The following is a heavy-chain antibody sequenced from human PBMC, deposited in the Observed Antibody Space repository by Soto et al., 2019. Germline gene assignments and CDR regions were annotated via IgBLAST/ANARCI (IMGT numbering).Heavy chain of an antibody. J-gene: IGHJ6*03. D-gene: IGHD3-3*01. CDR2: ISGSSSVI. CDR1: GFTFTTYD. CDR3: AREPHYDFWGSHFEVYYYHYMDI. Sequence: EVQLVESGGGLVQPGGSLRLSCAGSGFTFTTYDMNWVRQAPGKGLEWVSFISGSSSVIYYADSVKGRFTISRDNAKNSLYLQMNSLRAEDTAVYYCAREPHYDFWGSHFEVYYYHYMDIWGKGTTVTVSS. V-gene: IGHV3-48*01.